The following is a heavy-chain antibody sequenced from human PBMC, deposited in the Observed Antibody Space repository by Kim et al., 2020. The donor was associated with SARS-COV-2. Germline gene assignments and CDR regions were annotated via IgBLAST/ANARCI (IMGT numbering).Heavy chain of an antibody. CDR1: GGSLSGYY. V-gene: IGHV4-34*01. J-gene: IGHJ4*02. CDR3: ARVSGGSCEFDY. D-gene: IGHD2-15*01. CDR2: INHSGST. Sequence: SETLSLTCAVYGGSLSGYYWSWIRQPPGKGLEWIGEINHSGSTNYNPSLKSRVTISVDTSKNQFSLKLSSVTAADTAVYYCARVSGGSCEFDYWGQGTLVTVSS.